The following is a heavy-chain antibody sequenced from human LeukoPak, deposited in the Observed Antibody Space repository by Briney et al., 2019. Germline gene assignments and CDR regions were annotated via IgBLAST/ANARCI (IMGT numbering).Heavy chain of an antibody. CDR3: ARTRYYYNSRSYGAPYYFDY. J-gene: IGHJ4*02. CDR2: INHSGST. D-gene: IGHD3-10*01. Sequence: KPSETLSLTCAVYGGSFSGYYWSWIRQPPGKGLEWTGEINHSGSTNYNPSLKSRVTISVDTSKNQFSLKLSSVTAADTAVYYCARTRYYYNSRSYGAPYYFDYWGQGTLVTVSS. V-gene: IGHV4-34*01. CDR1: GGSFSGYY.